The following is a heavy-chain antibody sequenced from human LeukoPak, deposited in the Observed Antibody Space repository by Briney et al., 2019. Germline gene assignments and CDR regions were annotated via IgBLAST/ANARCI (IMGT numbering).Heavy chain of an antibody. J-gene: IGHJ6*03. CDR3: ARQLSYYYYHMDV. V-gene: IGHV5-51*01. D-gene: IGHD4/OR15-4a*01. CDR1: GYSFTSYW. CDR2: IYPGDSDT. Sequence: GESLQISCKGSGYSFTSYWIGWVRQLPGKGLEWMGIIYPGDSDTRYSPSFQGQVTISADKSISTAYLQWSSLKASDTAMYYCARQLSYYYYHMDVWGKGTTVTVSS.